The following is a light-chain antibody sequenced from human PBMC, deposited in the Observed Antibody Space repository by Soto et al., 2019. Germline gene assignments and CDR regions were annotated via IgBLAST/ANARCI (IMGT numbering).Light chain of an antibody. CDR3: QQYNKWPPGT. Sequence: EIVMTQFPATLSVSPGERATLSCRASQSVSSNLAWYQQKGGQAPRLLMYGATTMATGVPARFSGSGSGTEFTLTISSLQSEDVAVYYCQQYNKWPPGTFGQGTKLEIK. J-gene: IGKJ2*02. CDR2: GAT. V-gene: IGKV3-15*01. CDR1: QSVSSN.